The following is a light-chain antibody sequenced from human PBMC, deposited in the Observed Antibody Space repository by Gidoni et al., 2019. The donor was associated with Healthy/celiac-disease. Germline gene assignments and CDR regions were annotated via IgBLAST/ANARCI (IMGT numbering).Light chain of an antibody. Sequence: DIPLTQSPSFLSASVGDRVTITCRASQGISSYLAWYQQKPGKAPKLLIYAASTLQSVVPSRFSGSGSGTEFTLTISSLQPEDFATYYCQQLNSYPPCSFGQGTKLEIK. J-gene: IGKJ2*04. V-gene: IGKV1-9*01. CDR3: QQLNSYPPCS. CDR1: QGISSY. CDR2: AAS.